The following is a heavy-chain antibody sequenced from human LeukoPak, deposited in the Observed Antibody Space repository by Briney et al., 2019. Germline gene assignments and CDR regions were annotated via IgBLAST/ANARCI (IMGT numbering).Heavy chain of an antibody. CDR1: GYTLTEVS. CDR3: ATPPRYYDSSGYTY. CDR2: FDPEDGET. Sequence: ASVKVSCKXSGYTLTEVSMHWVRQAPGKGLEWMGGFDPEDGETIYAQKFQGRVTMTEDTSTDTAYMELSSLRSEDTAVYYCATPPRYYDSSGYTYWGQGTLVTVSS. D-gene: IGHD3-22*01. J-gene: IGHJ4*02. V-gene: IGHV1-24*01.